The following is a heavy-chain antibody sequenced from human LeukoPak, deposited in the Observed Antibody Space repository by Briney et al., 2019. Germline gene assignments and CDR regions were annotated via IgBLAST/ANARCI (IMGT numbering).Heavy chain of an antibody. D-gene: IGHD3-10*01. J-gene: IGHJ4*02. CDR3: ARRTVRGVISSPFDY. CDR1: GYSFTTYW. V-gene: IGHV5-51*01. CDR2: IYPSDSDT. Sequence: PGESLKISCKGSGYSFTTYWIGLVRQMPGKGLEWMGIIYPSDSDTRYSPSFQGQVTISADKSISTAYLQWNSLKASDTAMYYCARRTVRGVISSPFDYWGQGTLVTVSS.